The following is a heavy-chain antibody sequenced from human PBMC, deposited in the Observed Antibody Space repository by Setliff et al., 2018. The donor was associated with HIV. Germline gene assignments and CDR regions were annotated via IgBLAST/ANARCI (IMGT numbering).Heavy chain of an antibody. CDR2: INHSGST. CDR3: ARAGYGMATGLRH. Sequence: SETLSLTCAVYGGSFSGYYWSWIRQPPGKGLEWIGEINHSGSTNYNPSLKSRVTISVDTSKNQFSLKQSSVTAADTAVYYCARAGYGMATGLRHWGQGTLVTVSS. CDR1: GGSFSGYY. V-gene: IGHV4-34*01. D-gene: IGHD5-12*01. J-gene: IGHJ1*01.